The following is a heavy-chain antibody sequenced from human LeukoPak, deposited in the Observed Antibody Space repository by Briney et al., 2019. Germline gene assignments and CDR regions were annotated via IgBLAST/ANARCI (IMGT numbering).Heavy chain of an antibody. CDR2: ISSNGGST. J-gene: IGHJ4*02. CDR1: GFTFSSYA. CDR3: ARDYGGAAYADY. D-gene: IGHD6-13*01. Sequence: GGSLRLSCAASGFTFSSYAMPWVRQAPGKGLEYVSAISSNGGSTYYANSVKGRFTISRDNSKNTLYLQMGSLRAEDMAVYYCARDYGGAAYADYWGQGTLVTVSS. V-gene: IGHV3-64*01.